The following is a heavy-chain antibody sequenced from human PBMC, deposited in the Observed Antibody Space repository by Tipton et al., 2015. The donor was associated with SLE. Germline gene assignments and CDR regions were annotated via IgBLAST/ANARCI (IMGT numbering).Heavy chain of an antibody. J-gene: IGHJ4*02. CDR2: ISSSGSTI. V-gene: IGHV3-48*03. D-gene: IGHD1-26*01. Sequence: GSLRLSCAASGFTFSSYEMKWIRQAPGKGLEWVSYISSSGSTIYYADSVKGRFTISRDNAKNSLYLQMNSLRAEDTAVYYCARSPWELPSSFDYWGQGTLVTVSS. CDR1: GFTFSSYE. CDR3: ARSPWELPSSFDY.